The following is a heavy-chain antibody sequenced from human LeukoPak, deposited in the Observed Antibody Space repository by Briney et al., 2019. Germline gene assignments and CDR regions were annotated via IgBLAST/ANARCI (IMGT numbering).Heavy chain of an antibody. CDR1: GGSISSYY. CDR2: IYTSGST. J-gene: IGHJ2*01. D-gene: IGHD1-14*01. V-gene: IGHV4-4*07. CDR3: ARSPAKSSTTGWYFDL. Sequence: PSETLSLTCTVSGGSISSYYWSWIRQPAGKGLEWIGRIYTSGSTNYNPSLKSRVTMSVDTSKNQFSLKLSSVTAADTAVYYCARSPAKSSTTGWYFDLWGRGTLVTVSS.